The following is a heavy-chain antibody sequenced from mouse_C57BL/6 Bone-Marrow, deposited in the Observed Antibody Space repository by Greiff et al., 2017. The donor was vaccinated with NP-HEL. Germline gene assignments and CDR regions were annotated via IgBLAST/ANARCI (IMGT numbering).Heavy chain of an antibody. D-gene: IGHD1-1*01. V-gene: IGHV7-3*01. Sequence: DVQLQESGGGLVQPGGSLSLSCAASGFTFTDYYMSWVRQPPGKALEWLGFIRNKANGYTTEYSASVKGRFTISRDNSPSILSLQMNALRAEDSATYYCARYIGDYYGSSLYFDGRGTGTTVTVAS. CDR3: ARYIGDYYGSSLYFDG. CDR2: IRNKANGYTT. CDR1: GFTFTDYY. J-gene: IGHJ1*03.